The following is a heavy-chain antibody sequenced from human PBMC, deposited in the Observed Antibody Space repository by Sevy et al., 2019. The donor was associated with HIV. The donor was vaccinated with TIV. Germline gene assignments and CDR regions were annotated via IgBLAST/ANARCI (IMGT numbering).Heavy chain of an antibody. J-gene: IGHJ3*02. CDR1: GGSISSSSYY. CDR3: ARGWVVVAAMGAFDI. Sequence: SQTVSLTCTVSGGSISSSSYYWGWIRQPPGKGLEWIGGIYYSGSTYYNPSLKSRVTISVDTSKNQFSLKLSSVTAADTAVYYCARGWVVVAAMGAFDIWGQGTMVTVSS. CDR2: IYYSGST. V-gene: IGHV4-39*01. D-gene: IGHD2-15*01.